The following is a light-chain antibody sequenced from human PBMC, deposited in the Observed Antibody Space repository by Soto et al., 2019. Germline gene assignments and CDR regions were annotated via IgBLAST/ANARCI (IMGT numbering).Light chain of an antibody. Sequence: EIVMTQSPATLSVSPGERATLSCRASQSVNSNLAWYQQKPGQAPRLLIYGASTRATGIPARFSGSGSGTEFTLTISSLQSEDFVVSYCQQYKSWPLTFGGGTKVEIK. CDR3: QQYKSWPLT. CDR2: GAS. V-gene: IGKV3D-15*01. J-gene: IGKJ4*01. CDR1: QSVNSN.